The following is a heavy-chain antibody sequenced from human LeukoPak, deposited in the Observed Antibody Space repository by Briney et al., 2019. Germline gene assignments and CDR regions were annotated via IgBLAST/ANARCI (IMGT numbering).Heavy chain of an antibody. D-gene: IGHD4-17*01. V-gene: IGHV3-7*05. J-gene: IGHJ3*02. CDR3: AREHTATTVYDAFDI. Sequence: PGGSLRLSCAASGFTFSNYWMTWVRQAPGKGLEWVANIKHDGSEEYYVDSVKGRFTISRDNAEKSVYLQMNSLRAEDTAVYYCAREHTATTVYDAFDIWGQGTMVTVSS. CDR1: GFTFSNYW. CDR2: IKHDGSEE.